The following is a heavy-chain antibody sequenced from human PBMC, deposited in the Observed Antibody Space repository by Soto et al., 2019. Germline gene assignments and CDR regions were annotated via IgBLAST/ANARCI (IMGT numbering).Heavy chain of an antibody. J-gene: IGHJ6*03. D-gene: IGHD1-1*01. V-gene: IGHV4-34*01. CDR2: INHSGST. CDR3: ARDGRTRSKYYMDV. Sequence: QVQLQQWGAGLLKPSETLSLTCAVYGGSFSGYYWSWIRQPPGKGLEWIGEINHSGSTNYNPSLKSLVTISVDTSKNQFSLKRSYVTAADTAVYYCARDGRTRSKYYMDVWGKGTTVTVSS. CDR1: GGSFSGYY.